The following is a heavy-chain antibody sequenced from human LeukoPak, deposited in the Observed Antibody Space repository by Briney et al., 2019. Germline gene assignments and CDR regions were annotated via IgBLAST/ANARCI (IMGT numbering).Heavy chain of an antibody. Sequence: GGSLRLSCSASGFTFSNYAMHWVPQAPGKGLEYVSTISGNGGSTYYADSVKGRFTISRDNSKNTLFLQMSSLRAEDTAVYYCASPYSGYDYNFDYWGQGTLVTVSS. CDR2: ISGNGGST. CDR1: GFTFSNYA. J-gene: IGHJ4*02. D-gene: IGHD5-12*01. CDR3: ASPYSGYDYNFDY. V-gene: IGHV3-64D*06.